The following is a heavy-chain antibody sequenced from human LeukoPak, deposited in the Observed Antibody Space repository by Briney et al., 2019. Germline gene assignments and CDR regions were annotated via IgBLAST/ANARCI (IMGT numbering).Heavy chain of an antibody. CDR3: AKPMTTVTTSFVY. J-gene: IGHJ4*02. CDR1: GFTFSSYG. D-gene: IGHD4-17*01. CDR2: IRYDGSNK. V-gene: IGHV3-30*02. Sequence: RPGGSLRLSCAASGFTFSSYGMHWVRQAPGKGLEWVAFIRYDGSNKYYADSVKGRFTISRDNSKNTLYLQMNSLRAEDTAVYYCAKPMTTVTTSFVYWGKGTLVTVSS.